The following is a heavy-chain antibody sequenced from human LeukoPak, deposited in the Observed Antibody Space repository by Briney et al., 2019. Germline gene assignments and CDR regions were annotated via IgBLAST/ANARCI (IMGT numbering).Heavy chain of an antibody. CDR1: GYTFTSYG. Sequence: ASVKVSCTASGYTFTSYGISWVRQAPGQGLEWMGWISAYNGNTNYAQKLQGRVTMTTDTSTSTAYMELRSLRSDDTAVYYCARDDYGDSPVAFDIWGQGTMVTVSS. CDR2: ISAYNGNT. V-gene: IGHV1-18*01. CDR3: ARDDYGDSPVAFDI. J-gene: IGHJ3*02. D-gene: IGHD4-17*01.